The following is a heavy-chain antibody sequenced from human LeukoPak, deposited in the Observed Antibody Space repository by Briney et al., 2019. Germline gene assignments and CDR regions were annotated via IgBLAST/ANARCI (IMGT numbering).Heavy chain of an antibody. V-gene: IGHV4-59*01. Sequence: PSETLSLTCTVSGGSISSYYWSWIRQPPGKGLEWIGYIYYSGSTNYNPSLKSRVTISVDTSKNQFSLKLSSVTAADTAVYYCARDGMGYCGGDCYSEAYYYYYYGMDVWGQGTTVTVSS. J-gene: IGHJ6*02. CDR1: GGSISSYY. CDR2: IYYSGST. D-gene: IGHD2-21*02. CDR3: ARDGMGYCGGDCYSEAYYYYYYGMDV.